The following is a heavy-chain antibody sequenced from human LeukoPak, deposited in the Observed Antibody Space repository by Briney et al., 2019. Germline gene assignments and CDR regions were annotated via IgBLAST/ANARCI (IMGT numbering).Heavy chain of an antibody. CDR1: GFTFSSYA. Sequence: GGSLTLSCAASGFTFSSYAMSWVRQAPGKGLEWVSVISGSGGNTYYADSVKGRFTISRDNSKNTLYLQMNSLRAEDTAIYYCAKDRGSGSGNYLISAEYHYDYCGQGTLVTVSS. CDR2: ISGSGGNT. J-gene: IGHJ4*02. V-gene: IGHV3-23*01. D-gene: IGHD3-10*01. CDR3: AKDRGSGSGNYLISAEYHYDY.